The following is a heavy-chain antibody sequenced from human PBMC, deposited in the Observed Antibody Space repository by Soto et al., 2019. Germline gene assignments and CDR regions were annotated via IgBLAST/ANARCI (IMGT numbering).Heavy chain of an antibody. CDR1: GGSFSSYT. CDR2: IIPILGIA. D-gene: IGHD2-2*01. J-gene: IGHJ6*02. V-gene: IGHV1-69*02. Sequence: ASVKLSCKACGGSFSSYTISCVRQAPKQGLEWMGRIIPILGIANYAQKFQGRVTITADKSTSTAYMELSSLRSEDTAVYYCASNDIVVVPAALSAGYYGMDVWGQGTMVTVSS. CDR3: ASNDIVVVPAALSAGYYGMDV.